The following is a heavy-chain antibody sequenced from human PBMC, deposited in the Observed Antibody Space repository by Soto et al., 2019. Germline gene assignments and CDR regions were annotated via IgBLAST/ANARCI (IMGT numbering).Heavy chain of an antibody. D-gene: IGHD7-27*01. CDR1: GFSLSTTGVG. CDR2: IYWDDDK. CDR3: AYRPSLDWGHFDS. J-gene: IGHJ4*02. V-gene: IGHV2-5*02. Sequence: QITLKESGPPLVKPTQTLTLTCTFSGFSLSTTGVGVGWIRQPPGKALECLALIYWDDDKRYSPSLTNRLTTTXEXXKNQVVLTMTNMHPMATGTYFPAYRPSLDWGHFDSWGQGTLVTVSS.